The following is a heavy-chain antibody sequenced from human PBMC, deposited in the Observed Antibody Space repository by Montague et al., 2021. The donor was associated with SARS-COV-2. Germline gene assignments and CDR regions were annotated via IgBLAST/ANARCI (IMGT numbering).Heavy chain of an antibody. CDR1: GGSVSSGNYY. V-gene: IGHV4-61*01. CDR3: ARGGYQLLFDYYYYMDV. CDR2: ISYSGST. Sequence: SETLSLTCTVSGGSVSSGNYYWSWIRQPPGKGLEWIGYISYSGSTNYNPSLKSRVTISVDTSKNQFSLKLSSVTAADTAVYYCARGGYQLLFDYYYYMDVWGKGTKVTVSS. D-gene: IGHD2-2*01. J-gene: IGHJ6*03.